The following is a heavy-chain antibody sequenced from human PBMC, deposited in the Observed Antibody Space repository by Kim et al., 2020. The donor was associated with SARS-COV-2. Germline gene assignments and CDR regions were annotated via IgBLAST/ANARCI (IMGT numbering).Heavy chain of an antibody. V-gene: IGHV3-48*03. CDR2: ISTSGDST. CDR1: GFTFSSFG. J-gene: IGHJ4*01. CDR3: ARDRGIAVADTYFDY. D-gene: IGHD6-13*01. Sequence: GGSLRLSCTASGFTFSSFGMNWVRQAPVKGLEWVSYISTSGDSTYYADSVKGRFTISRDNARNSLYLQMHSLRAEDTALYYCARDRGIAVADTYFDYWS.